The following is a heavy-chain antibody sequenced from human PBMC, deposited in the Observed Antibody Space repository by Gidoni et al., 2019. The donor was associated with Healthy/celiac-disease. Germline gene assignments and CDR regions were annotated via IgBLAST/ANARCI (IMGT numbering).Heavy chain of an antibody. Sequence: QVQLQQWGAGLLKPSETLSLTCAVYGGSFSGYYWSWICQPPGKGLEWIGEINHSGSTNYNPSLKSRVTISVDTSKNQFSLKLSSVTAADTAVYYCASTTTVSYYYMDVWGKGTTVTVSS. CDR1: GGSFSGYY. V-gene: IGHV4-34*01. J-gene: IGHJ6*03. CDR3: ASTTTVSYYYMDV. D-gene: IGHD4-17*01. CDR2: INHSGST.